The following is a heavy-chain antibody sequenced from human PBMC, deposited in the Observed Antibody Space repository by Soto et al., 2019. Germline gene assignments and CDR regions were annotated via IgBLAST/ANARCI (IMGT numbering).Heavy chain of an antibody. J-gene: IGHJ4*02. D-gene: IGHD3-10*01. V-gene: IGHV4-31*03. CDR3: ARGDSMVYSVFDY. CDR1: GGPFSSGGYY. Sequence: SETLSLTCTVSGGPFSSGGYYWSWIRQEPGKGLEWIGYIYYNGDTSYNPSLKSRVTISADTSKNQFSLKLSSVTAADTAVYYCARGDSMVYSVFDYWGQRMLVTFSS. CDR2: IYYNGDT.